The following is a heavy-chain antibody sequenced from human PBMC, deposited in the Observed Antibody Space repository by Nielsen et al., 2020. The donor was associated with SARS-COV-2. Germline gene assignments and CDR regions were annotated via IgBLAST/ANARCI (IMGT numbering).Heavy chain of an antibody. J-gene: IGHJ4*02. CDR1: GFTFSDYS. CDR3: ARDSTYYYDSSGWGYFDY. CDR2: ISTTSSYI. V-gene: IGHV3-21*06. Sequence: GESLKISCVASGFTFSDYSMNWVRQAPGKGLEWVSSISTTSSYIDYADSMKGRITISRDNAKNSLYLQMNSLRAEDTAVYYCARDSTYYYDSSGWGYFDYWGQGTLVTVSS. D-gene: IGHD3-22*01.